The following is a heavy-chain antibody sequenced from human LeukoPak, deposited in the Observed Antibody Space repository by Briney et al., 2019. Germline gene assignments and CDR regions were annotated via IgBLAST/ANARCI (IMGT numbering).Heavy chain of an antibody. CDR3: ARRYYDILTGYSN. J-gene: IGHJ4*02. V-gene: IGHV3-23*01. Sequence: GGSLRLSCAASGFTFSSYAMSWVRQAPGKGLEWVSAISGSGGSTYYADSVKGRLTISRDNSKNTLYLQMNSLRAEDTAVYYCARRYYDILTGYSNWGQGTLVTVSS. D-gene: IGHD3-9*01. CDR2: ISGSGGST. CDR1: GFTFSSYA.